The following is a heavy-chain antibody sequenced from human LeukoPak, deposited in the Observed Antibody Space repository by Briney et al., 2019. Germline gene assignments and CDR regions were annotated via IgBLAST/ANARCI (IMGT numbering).Heavy chain of an antibody. J-gene: IGHJ4*02. V-gene: IGHV3-30*02. D-gene: IGHD3-10*01. CDR3: AKDVKMFRGPMIMRHFDY. CDR1: GLILSNYN. Sequence: GGSLRLSCAASGLILSNYNMHWVRQAPGKGLEWVAFILFDGTNTKYADSVKGRFTISRDNSKNTLYLQMNTLRTEDTAVYYCAKDVKMFRGPMIMRHFDYWGQGTLVTVSS. CDR2: ILFDGTNT.